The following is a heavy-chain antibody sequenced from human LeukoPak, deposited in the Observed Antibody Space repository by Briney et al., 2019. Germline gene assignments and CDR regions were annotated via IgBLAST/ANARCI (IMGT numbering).Heavy chain of an antibody. CDR1: GGSISSGGYY. CDR2: IYYSGST. J-gene: IGHJ4*02. Sequence: PSETLSLTCTVSGGSISSGGYYWSWIRQHPGKGLEWIGYIYYSGSTYYNPSLNSRATISVDTSNNPFSLKLSSVTAAHTAMYYWAGAIVVGPSAHFDYWGQGTLVTVSS. D-gene: IGHD2-2*01. V-gene: IGHV4-31*03. CDR3: AGAIVVGPSAHFDY.